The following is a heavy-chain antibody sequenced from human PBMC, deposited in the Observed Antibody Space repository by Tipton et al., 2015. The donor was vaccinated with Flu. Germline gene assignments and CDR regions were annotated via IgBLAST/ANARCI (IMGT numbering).Heavy chain of an antibody. CDR2: IFHTGST. V-gene: IGHV4-38-2*02. CDR3: ARRDYSNYVSDPKSLFDP. CDR1: GDSINSDYY. J-gene: IGHJ5*02. D-gene: IGHD4-11*01. Sequence: LRLSCTVSGDSINSDYYWGWIRQPPGKGLEWIGNIFHTGSTYHNPSLKSRVTISVDTSKNQFSLKVFSVTAADTAVYCCARRDYSNYVSDPKSLFDPWGQGILVTVSS.